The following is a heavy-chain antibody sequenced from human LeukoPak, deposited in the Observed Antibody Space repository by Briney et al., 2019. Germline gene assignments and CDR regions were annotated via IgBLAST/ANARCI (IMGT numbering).Heavy chain of an antibody. D-gene: IGHD2-8*02. J-gene: IGHJ4*02. CDR1: GFTFSSYG. CDR2: IRYDGSNK. V-gene: IGHV3-30*02. CDR3: ARVLVYYFDY. Sequence: GGSLRLSCAASGFTFSSYGMHWVRQAPGKGLEWVAFIRYDGSNKYYADSVKGRFTISRDNSKNTLYLQMNSLRAEDTAVYYCARVLVYYFDYWGQGTLVTVSS.